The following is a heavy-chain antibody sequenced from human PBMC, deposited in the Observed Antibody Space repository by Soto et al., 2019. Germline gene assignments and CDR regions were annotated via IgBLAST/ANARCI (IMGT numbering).Heavy chain of an antibody. CDR1: GGSISSSSYY. CDR3: ASRLSQGFTTTTSTDYYYYMDV. D-gene: IGHD3-22*01. J-gene: IGHJ6*03. Sequence: QLQLQESGPGLVKPSETLSLTCTVSGGSISSSSYYWGWIRQPPGKGLEWIGSIYYSGSTYYNPSLKSRVTISVDTSKNQFSLKLSSVTAADTAVYYCASRLSQGFTTTTSTDYYYYMDVWGKGTTVTVSS. V-gene: IGHV4-39*01. CDR2: IYYSGST.